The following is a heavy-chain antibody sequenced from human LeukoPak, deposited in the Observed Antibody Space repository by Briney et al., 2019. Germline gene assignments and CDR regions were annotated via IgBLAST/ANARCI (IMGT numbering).Heavy chain of an antibody. CDR2: IDNDGSST. V-gene: IGHV3-74*01. CDR1: GFTFSSYG. CDR3: VRVRRDGSPGAFDI. J-gene: IGHJ3*02. Sequence: GGSLRLSCAASGFTFSSYGMHWVRQVPGKGLVWVSRIDNDGSSTSYADSVKGRFTISRDNAKNTLYLQMNSLRAEDTAVYYCVRVRRDGSPGAFDIWGKGTMVTVSS. D-gene: IGHD5-24*01.